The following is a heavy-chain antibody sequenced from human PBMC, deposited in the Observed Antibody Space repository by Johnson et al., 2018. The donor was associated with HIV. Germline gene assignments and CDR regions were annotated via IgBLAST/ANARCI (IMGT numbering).Heavy chain of an antibody. V-gene: IGHV3-23*01. CDR3: ARGPGDNWDAFDI. CDR2: ISDSGGSA. J-gene: IGHJ3*02. D-gene: IGHD1-1*01. Sequence: WVRQAPGKGLEWVSFISDSGGSAYYADSVKGRFSISRDNSKNTLYLQMNSLRAEDTAVYYCARGPGDNWDAFDIWGQGTMVTVSS.